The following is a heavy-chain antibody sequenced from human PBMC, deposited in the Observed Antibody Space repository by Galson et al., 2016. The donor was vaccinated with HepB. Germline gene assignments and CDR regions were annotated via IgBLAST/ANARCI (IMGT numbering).Heavy chain of an antibody. V-gene: IGHV4-39*01. Sequence: ETLSLTCTVSGDSTSSGTYYWGWIRQPPGKGLEWIGSMYYSGSTFYNPSLKSRVTISADTSKNQFSLRLSSVPAADTAVYYCGRAPDSWGQGTLVTVS. J-gene: IGHJ5*01. CDR3: GRAPDS. CDR1: GDSTSSGTYY. CDR2: MYYSGST.